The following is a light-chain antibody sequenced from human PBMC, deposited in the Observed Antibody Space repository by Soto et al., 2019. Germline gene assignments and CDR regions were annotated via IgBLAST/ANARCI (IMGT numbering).Light chain of an antibody. Sequence: EIVLTQSPGTLSLSPGERATLSCRASQGVSSTYFAWYQQKPGQAPRLLMYDASSRATGIPDRFSGSGSGTDFTLTISRLEPEDFAMYYCQQYGPSPMYTFGQGPNLEIK. CDR1: QGVSSTY. V-gene: IGKV3-20*01. J-gene: IGKJ2*01. CDR2: DAS. CDR3: QQYGPSPMYT.